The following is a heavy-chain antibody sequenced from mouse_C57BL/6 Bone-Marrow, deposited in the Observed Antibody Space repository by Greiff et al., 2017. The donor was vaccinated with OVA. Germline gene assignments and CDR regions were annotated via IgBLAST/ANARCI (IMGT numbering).Heavy chain of an antibody. CDR3: TDGYYVPFDY. Sequence: VQLQQSGAELVRPGTSVKMSCKASGYTFTNYWIGWAKQRPGHGLEWIGDIYPGGGYTNYNEKFKGKATLTADKSSSTAYMQFSSLTSEDSAIYYCTDGYYVPFDYWGQGTTLTVSS. CDR2: IYPGGGYT. D-gene: IGHD2-3*01. CDR1: GYTFTNYW. J-gene: IGHJ2*01. V-gene: IGHV1-63*01.